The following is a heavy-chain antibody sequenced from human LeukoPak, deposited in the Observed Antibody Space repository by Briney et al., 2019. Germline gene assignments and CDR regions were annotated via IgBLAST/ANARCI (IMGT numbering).Heavy chain of an antibody. CDR2: IYYSGST. CDR1: GGSISSYY. V-gene: IGHV4-59*01. J-gene: IGHJ6*02. CDR3: ARGVGPYYYYGMDV. D-gene: IGHD3/OR15-3a*01. Sequence: PSETLSLTCTVSGGSISSYYWSWIRQPTGKGLEWIGYIYYSGSTNYNPSLKSRVTISVDTSKNQFSLKLSSVTAADTAVYYCARGVGPYYYYGMDVWGQGTTVTVSS.